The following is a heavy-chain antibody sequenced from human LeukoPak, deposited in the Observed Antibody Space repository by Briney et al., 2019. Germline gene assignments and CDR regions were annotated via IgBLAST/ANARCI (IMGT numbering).Heavy chain of an antibody. CDR1: GYTFTGYY. J-gene: IGHJ4*02. D-gene: IGHD2-2*01. Sequence: ASVKVSCKASGYTFTGYYMHWVRQAPGQGLEWMGWINPNSGGTNYAQKFQGRVTMTRDTSISTAYMELSRLRSDDTAVYYCAREGYCSSTSCYYFDYWGQGTLVTVSP. CDR2: INPNSGGT. V-gene: IGHV1-2*02. CDR3: AREGYCSSTSCYYFDY.